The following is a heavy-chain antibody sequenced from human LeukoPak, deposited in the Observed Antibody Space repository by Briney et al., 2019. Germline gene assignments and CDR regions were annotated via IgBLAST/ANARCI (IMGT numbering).Heavy chain of an antibody. V-gene: IGHV4-59*12. Sequence: SEALSLTCTVSGGSISSYYWSWIRQPPGKGLEWIGEIYRSGSTNYNPSLKSRVTISLDKSKNQFSLRLSSVTAADTAVYYCARGFIAVAGTGGFGYWGQGTLVTVSS. CDR2: IYRSGST. D-gene: IGHD6-19*01. J-gene: IGHJ4*02. CDR3: ARGFIAVAGTGGFGY. CDR1: GGSISSYY.